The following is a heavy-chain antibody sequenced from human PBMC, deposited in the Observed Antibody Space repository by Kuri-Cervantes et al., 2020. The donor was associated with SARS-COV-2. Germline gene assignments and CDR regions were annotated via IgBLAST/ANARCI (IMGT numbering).Heavy chain of an antibody. J-gene: IGHJ4*02. CDR2: ISAYNGNT. D-gene: IGHD6-13*01. Sequence: ASEKVSCKASGYTFTSYGISRVRQAPGQGLEWMGWISAYNGNTNYAQKLQGRVTMTRDTSTSTVYMELSSLRAEDTAVYYCAKARYSSSWYYFDYWGQGTLVTVSS. V-gene: IGHV1-18*01. CDR1: GYTFTSYG. CDR3: AKARYSSSWYYFDY.